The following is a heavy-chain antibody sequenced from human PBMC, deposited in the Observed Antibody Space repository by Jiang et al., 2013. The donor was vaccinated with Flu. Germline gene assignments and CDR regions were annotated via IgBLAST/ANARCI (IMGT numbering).Heavy chain of an antibody. J-gene: IGHJ4*02. D-gene: IGHD6-19*01. CDR3: ARHRGYSSVLYYFDY. CDR2: IYYSGST. Sequence: SGPGLVKPSETLSLTCTVSGGSISSSSYYWGWIRQPPGKGLEWIGSIYYSGSTYYNPSLKSRVTISVDTSKNQFSLKLSSVTAADTAVYYCARHRGYSSVLYYFDYWGQGTLVTVSS. V-gene: IGHV4-39*01. CDR1: GGSISSSSYY.